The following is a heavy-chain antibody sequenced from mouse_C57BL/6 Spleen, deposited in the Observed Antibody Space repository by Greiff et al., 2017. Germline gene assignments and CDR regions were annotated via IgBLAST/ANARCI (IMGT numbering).Heavy chain of an antibody. CDR3: ARGYYDYDRFAY. CDR2: IDPSDSET. J-gene: IGHJ3*01. D-gene: IGHD2-4*01. V-gene: IGHV1-52*01. Sequence: QVHVKQPGAELVRPGSSVKLSCKASGYTFTSYWMHWVKQRPIQGLEWIGNIDPSDSETHYNQKFKDKATLTVDKSSSTAYMQLSSLSSEDSAVYYCARGYYDYDRFAYWGQGTLVTVSA. CDR1: GYTFTSYW.